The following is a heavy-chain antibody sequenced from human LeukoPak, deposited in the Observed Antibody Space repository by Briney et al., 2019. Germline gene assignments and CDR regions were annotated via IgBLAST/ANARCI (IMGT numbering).Heavy chain of an antibody. Sequence: GGSLRLSCAASGFTFSSYAMPWVRQAPGKGLGRVAVISYDGSNKYYAHSEKGRFTISRDNSKNTLYLQMTSLRAEDMAVYYCAREDCSGGYCYVDYWGEGTRVTVSS. CDR3: AREDCSGGYCYVDY. CDR2: ISYDGSNK. J-gene: IGHJ4*02. V-gene: IGHV3-30-3*01. D-gene: IGHD2-15*01. CDR1: GFTFSSYA.